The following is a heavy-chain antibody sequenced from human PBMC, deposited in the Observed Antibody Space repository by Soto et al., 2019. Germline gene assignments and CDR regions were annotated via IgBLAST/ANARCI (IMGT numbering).Heavy chain of an antibody. Sequence: QVQLVQSGPEVKKPGSSVKVSCRASGGTFGSYAISWVRQAPGQGLEWMGRIIPIFGTTKYAQRFQGRVTITADKSTNTAYMELSSLRSEDTAVYYCATAVPDGGYSGNYYYGMDVWGQGTTVTVSS. CDR3: ATAVPDGGYSGNYYYGMDV. CDR2: IIPIFGTT. CDR1: GGTFGSYA. D-gene: IGHD5-12*01. V-gene: IGHV1-69*06. J-gene: IGHJ6*02.